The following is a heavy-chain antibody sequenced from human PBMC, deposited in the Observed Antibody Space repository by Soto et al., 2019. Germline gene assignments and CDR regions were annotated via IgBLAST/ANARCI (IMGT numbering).Heavy chain of an antibody. D-gene: IGHD3-22*01. J-gene: IGHJ5*02. CDR3: ARSYYDSTGFAVEP. V-gene: IGHV4-59*02. CDR2: MYFGGSF. CDR1: GASVNTGY. Sequence: QMQLQESGPGLVKPSETLSLTCTVSGASVNTGYWSWIRQPPGKGLELIGFMYFGGSFNYNPSLSSRVTISVETSRNQSSMTLTSVTAADTAVYYCARSYYDSTGFAVEPWGQGILVSVSS.